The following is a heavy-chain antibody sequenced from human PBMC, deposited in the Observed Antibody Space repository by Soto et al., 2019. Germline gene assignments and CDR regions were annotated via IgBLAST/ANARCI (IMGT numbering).Heavy chain of an antibody. J-gene: IGHJ4*02. Sequence: QVQLVQSGAEVKKPGASVKVSCKASGYTFTSYGISWVRQAPGQGLEWMGGISAYNGNTNYAQKLQGRVTMTTDTSTRTTSMELRSLRSDDTAVYFCARDTLPDGRSAGLGNWGQGTLVTVSS. D-gene: IGHD1-26*01. V-gene: IGHV1-18*01. CDR3: ARDTLPDGRSAGLGN. CDR1: GYTFTSYG. CDR2: ISAYNGNT.